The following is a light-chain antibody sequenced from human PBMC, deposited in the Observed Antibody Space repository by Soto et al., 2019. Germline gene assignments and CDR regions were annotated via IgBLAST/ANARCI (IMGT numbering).Light chain of an antibody. Sequence: QSVLTQPPSASGTPGQRVTISCSGSSSNIGSNYVYWYQQLPGTAPKLLIYRNNQRPSGVPDLFSGSNSGTSASLAISGLRSEDEADYYCAAWDDSLKVVFGGGTKLTVL. CDR3: AAWDDSLKVV. CDR1: SSNIGSNY. CDR2: RNN. J-gene: IGLJ2*01. V-gene: IGLV1-47*01.